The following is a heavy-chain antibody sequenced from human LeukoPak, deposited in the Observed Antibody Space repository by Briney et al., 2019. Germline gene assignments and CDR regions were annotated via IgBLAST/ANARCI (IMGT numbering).Heavy chain of an antibody. J-gene: IGHJ4*02. CDR2: IYSGGST. Sequence: GGSLRLSCAASGFTVSSNYMSWVRQAPGKGLEWGSVIYSGGSTYYADSVKGRFTISRDKSKNTLYLQMNSLRAEDTAVYYCAKAARTIFGVVIGRLDYWGQGTLVTVSS. V-gene: IGHV3-53*01. D-gene: IGHD3-3*01. CDR1: GFTVSSNY. CDR3: AKAARTIFGVVIGRLDY.